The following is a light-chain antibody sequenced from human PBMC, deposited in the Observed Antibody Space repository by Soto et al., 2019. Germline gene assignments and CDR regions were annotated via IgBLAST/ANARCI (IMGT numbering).Light chain of an antibody. J-gene: IGKJ4*01. Sequence: DIQMTQSPSSLSASVGNRVTITCQASQDIATYLNWYQQKPGKAPNLLIYDASNLETGVPSRFSGGGSGTHFTFTISNLQPEDIATYYCQQADSFPLSFGGGTKVEI. V-gene: IGKV1-33*01. CDR1: QDIATY. CDR3: QQADSFPLS. CDR2: DAS.